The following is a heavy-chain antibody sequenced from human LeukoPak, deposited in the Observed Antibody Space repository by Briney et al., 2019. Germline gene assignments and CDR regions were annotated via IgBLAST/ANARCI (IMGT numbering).Heavy chain of an antibody. Sequence: GGSLRLSCAASGFTFSSYSMNWVRQAPGKGLEWVSSISSSSSYIYYADSVKGRFTISRDNAKNSLYLQMNSLRAEDMAVYYCARTLNRGYYYGSAYWGQGTLVTVSS. J-gene: IGHJ4*02. CDR1: GFTFSSYS. CDR2: ISSSSSYI. V-gene: IGHV3-21*01. CDR3: ARTLNRGYYYGSAY. D-gene: IGHD3-10*01.